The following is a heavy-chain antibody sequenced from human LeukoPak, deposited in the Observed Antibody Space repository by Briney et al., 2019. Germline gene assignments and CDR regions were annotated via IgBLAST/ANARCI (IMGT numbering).Heavy chain of an antibody. CDR2: INPSGGTT. CDR3: GNSGYGGLDY. D-gene: IGHD5-12*01. CDR1: GYTFTSYY. V-gene: IGHV1-46*03. J-gene: IGHJ4*02. Sequence: ASVKASCKASGYTFTSYYMHWVRQAPGQGLEWMGIINPSGGTTTYAQKFQGRVTVTRDTSTSTVYMELSSLTSEDTAVYYCGNSGYGGLDYWGQGTLVTVSS.